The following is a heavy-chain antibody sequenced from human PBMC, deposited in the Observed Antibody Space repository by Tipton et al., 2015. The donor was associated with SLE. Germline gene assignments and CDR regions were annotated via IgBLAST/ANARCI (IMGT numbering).Heavy chain of an antibody. CDR2: INHSGST. J-gene: IGHJ3*01. V-gene: IGHV4-34*01. D-gene: IGHD3-3*01. CDR3: AREKYDVWSSRVTVAIDL. CDR1: GGSFSGYY. Sequence: TLSLTCAVYGGSFSGYYWSWIRQPPGKGLEWIGEINHSGSTNYNPSLKSRVTISVDTYKNQFSLKLSSVTAADTAIYFWAREKYDVWSSRVTVAIDLWGQGTMVTVSS.